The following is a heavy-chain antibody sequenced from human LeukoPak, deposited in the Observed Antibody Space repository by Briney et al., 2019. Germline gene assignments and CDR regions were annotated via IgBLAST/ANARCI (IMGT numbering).Heavy chain of an antibody. Sequence: SETLSLTCTVSGGSISSYYWSWIRQPPGKGLEWIGYIYYSGSTNYNPSLKSRVTISVDTSKNQFSLKLSSVTAADTAVYYCARVNGILTGYYYYFDYWGQGTLVTVSS. J-gene: IGHJ4*02. CDR1: GGSISSYY. CDR3: ARVNGILTGYYYYFDY. D-gene: IGHD3-9*01. V-gene: IGHV4-59*08. CDR2: IYYSGST.